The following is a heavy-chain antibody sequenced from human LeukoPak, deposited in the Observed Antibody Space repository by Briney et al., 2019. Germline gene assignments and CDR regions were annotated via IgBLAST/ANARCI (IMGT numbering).Heavy chain of an antibody. Sequence: GGSLRLSCAASGFTFSSYSMNWVRQAPGKGLEWVSSISSSSSYIYYADSVKGRFTISRDNAKNSLYLQMNRLRAEDTAVYYCARKPYDYVWGSYRPFDYWGQGTLVTVSS. CDR2: ISSSSSYI. CDR3: ARKPYDYVWGSYRPFDY. CDR1: GFTFSSYS. J-gene: IGHJ4*02. V-gene: IGHV3-21*01. D-gene: IGHD3-16*02.